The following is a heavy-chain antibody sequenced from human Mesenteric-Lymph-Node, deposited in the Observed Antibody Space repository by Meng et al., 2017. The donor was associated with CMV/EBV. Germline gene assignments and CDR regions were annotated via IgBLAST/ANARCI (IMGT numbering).Heavy chain of an antibody. Sequence: SGYTFSSYGIGWLSQMHGKGLEWMELIYPGDSDTRYSPSFQGQVTISVDKSISTAYLQWSSLKASDTAMYYCARRMRGQWLAYYFDYWGQGTLVTVSS. CDR3: ARRMRGQWLAYYFDY. CDR1: GYTFSSYG. D-gene: IGHD6-19*01. V-gene: IGHV5-51*01. CDR2: IYPGDSDT. J-gene: IGHJ4*02.